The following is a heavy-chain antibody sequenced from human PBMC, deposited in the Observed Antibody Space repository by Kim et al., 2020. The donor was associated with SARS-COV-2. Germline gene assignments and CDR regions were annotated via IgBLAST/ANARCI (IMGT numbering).Heavy chain of an antibody. D-gene: IGHD3-3*01. V-gene: IGHV3-23*01. CDR1: GFTFSSYA. CDR3: AKEPALFWSGYYSYFDY. J-gene: IGHJ4*02. Sequence: GGSLRLSCAASGFTFSSYAMSWVRQAPGKGLEWVSAISGSGGSTYYADSVKGRFTISRDNSKNTLYLQMNSLRAEDTAVYYCAKEPALFWSGYYSYFDYWGQGTLVTVSS. CDR2: ISGSGGST.